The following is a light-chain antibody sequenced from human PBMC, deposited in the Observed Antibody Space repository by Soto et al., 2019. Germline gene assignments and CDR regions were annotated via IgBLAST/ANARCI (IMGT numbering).Light chain of an antibody. CDR2: DAS. V-gene: IGKV3-20*01. J-gene: IGKJ1*01. CDR3: QQYGSSPTWT. CDR1: QSVSSH. Sequence: EIVLTQSPATLSLSPGERATLSCRASQSVSSHLAWFQQRPGQAPRLLIYDASSRATGIPNRFSGSGSGTDFTLTISRLEPEDFAVYYCQQYGSSPTWTFGQGTKVDIK.